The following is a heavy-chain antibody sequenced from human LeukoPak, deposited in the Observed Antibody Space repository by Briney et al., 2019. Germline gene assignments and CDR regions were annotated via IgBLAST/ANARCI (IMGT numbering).Heavy chain of an antibody. J-gene: IGHJ4*02. D-gene: IGHD6-19*01. V-gene: IGHV3-30*03. CDR3: ARKGSSGWYFDY. CDR2: ISYDGSNK. Sequence: PGGSLRLSCAASGSTFSRYGMHWVRQAPGKGLEWVAVISYDGSNKYYADSMKGRFTISRDNSKNTLYLQMNSLRAEDTAVYYCARKGSSGWYFDYWGQGTLVTVSS. CDR1: GSTFSRYG.